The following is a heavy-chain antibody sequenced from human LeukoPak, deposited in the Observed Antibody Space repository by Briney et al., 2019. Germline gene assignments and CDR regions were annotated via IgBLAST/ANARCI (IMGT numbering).Heavy chain of an antibody. V-gene: IGHV4-59*01. CDR2: IYYSGST. Sequence: SETLSLTCTVSGGSIRSYYWSWIRQPPRKGLEGMGDIYYSGSTNYNPYLKSRGSISVEQSKNQFSLKLSSVTAADTAVYYCARTGSTVTMLYPFDHWGQGTLVTVSS. D-gene: IGHD4-17*01. CDR1: GGSIRSYY. J-gene: IGHJ4*02. CDR3: ARTGSTVTMLYPFDH.